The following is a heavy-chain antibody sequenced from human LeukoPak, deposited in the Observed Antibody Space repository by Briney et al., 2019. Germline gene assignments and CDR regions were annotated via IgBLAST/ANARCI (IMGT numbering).Heavy chain of an antibody. CDR2: ISYDGSNK. CDR1: GFTFSSYA. V-gene: IGHV3-30*04. J-gene: IGHJ4*02. Sequence: GGSLRLSCAASGFTFSSYAMHWVRQAPGKGLEWVAVISYDGSNKYYADSVKGRFTISRDNSKNTLCLQMNSLRAEDTAVYYCARDGGYDILTGYSFFDYWGQGTLVTVSS. D-gene: IGHD3-9*01. CDR3: ARDGGYDILTGYSFFDY.